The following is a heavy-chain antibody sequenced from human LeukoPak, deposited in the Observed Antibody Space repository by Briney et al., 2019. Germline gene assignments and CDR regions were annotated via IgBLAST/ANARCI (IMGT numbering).Heavy chain of an antibody. J-gene: IGHJ4*02. CDR3: ARNENSGWGYFDY. CDR2: IGGSNGIT. CDR1: RLTFNSYA. D-gene: IGHD5-12*01. V-gene: IGHV3-23*01. Sequence: GGSLRLSCAASRLTFNSYAMSWVRQAPGKGLEWVSVIGGSNGITFYVGSVKGRFTISRDNSKDTLYLQMNSLRAEDTAVYYCARNENSGWGYFDYWGQGTLVTVSS.